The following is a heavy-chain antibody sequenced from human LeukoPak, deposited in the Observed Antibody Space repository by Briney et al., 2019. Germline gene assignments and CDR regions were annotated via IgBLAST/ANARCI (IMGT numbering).Heavy chain of an antibody. D-gene: IGHD2-21*02. CDR2: INPNGGGT. CDR3: ARAVRVTTDSDC. CDR1: GYTFTGYN. J-gene: IGHJ4*02. V-gene: IGHV1-2*02. Sequence: ASVKVSCKASGYTFTGYNIHWMRQAPGQGLEWMGWINPNGGGTNYAQNFQGRVTMTRDTSITTVYMEVSGLTSDDTAVYYCARAVRVTTDSDCWGQGTLVTVSS.